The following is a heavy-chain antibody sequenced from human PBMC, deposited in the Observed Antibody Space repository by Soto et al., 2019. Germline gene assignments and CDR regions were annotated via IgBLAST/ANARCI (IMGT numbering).Heavy chain of an antibody. CDR2: IYYGGST. V-gene: IGHV4-59*08. D-gene: IGHD7-27*01. J-gene: IGHJ4*02. CDR1: GDSISTDY. CDR3: AKNWNWGSLVH. Sequence: PSETLSLTCTVSGDSISTDYWSWIRQSPGKGLEWIGFIYYGGSTNYNPSLKSRVTISVDTPKNQFSLKLSSVTAAATAVYYCAKNWNWGSLVHWGQGTLVTVSS.